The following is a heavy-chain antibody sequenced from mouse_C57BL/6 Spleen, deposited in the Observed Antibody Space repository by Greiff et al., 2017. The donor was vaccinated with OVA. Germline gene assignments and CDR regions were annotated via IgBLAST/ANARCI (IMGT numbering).Heavy chain of an antibody. CDR3: ARGRLDEGFAY. D-gene: IGHD4-1*01. CDR1: GYTFTDYN. Sequence: EVQRVESGPELVKPGASVKIPCKASGYTFTDYNMDWVKQSHGQSLEWIGDINPNNGGTIYNQKFTGKATLTVDKSSSTAYMELLSPTSEDTAVYYCARGRLDEGFAYWGQGTLVTVSA. CDR2: INPNNGGT. V-gene: IGHV1-18*01. J-gene: IGHJ3*01.